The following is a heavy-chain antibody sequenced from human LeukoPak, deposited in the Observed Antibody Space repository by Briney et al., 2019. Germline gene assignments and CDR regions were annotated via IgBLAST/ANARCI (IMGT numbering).Heavy chain of an antibody. V-gene: IGHV3-21*04. CDR2: ISPKSDFI. D-gene: IGHD4-17*01. Sequence: PGGSLRLSCVTSGFTFSSCVMAWVRQAPGKGLEWVSSISPKSDFIYYSDSVRGRFTISRDNAENSLYLQMNSLRAEDTAVYYCARVPDGDSWYFDLWGRGTLVTVSS. CDR1: GFTFSSCV. CDR3: ARVPDGDSWYFDL. J-gene: IGHJ2*01.